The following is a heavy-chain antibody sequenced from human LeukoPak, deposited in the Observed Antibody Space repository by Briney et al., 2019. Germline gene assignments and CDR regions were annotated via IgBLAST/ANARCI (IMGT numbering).Heavy chain of an antibody. CDR1: GYSFTSYW. J-gene: IGHJ4*02. D-gene: IGHD3-3*01. V-gene: IGHV5-51*01. CDR3: ARIPSFDFWSGSLFYYFDY. Sequence: GESLKISCQAFGYSFTSYWIGWVRQVPGKGLECMGIIYPGDSDVRYSPSFQGQVTISADKSISTAYLQWSSLKASDTAMYYCARIPSFDFWSGSLFYYFDYWDQGTLVTVSS. CDR2: IYPGDSDV.